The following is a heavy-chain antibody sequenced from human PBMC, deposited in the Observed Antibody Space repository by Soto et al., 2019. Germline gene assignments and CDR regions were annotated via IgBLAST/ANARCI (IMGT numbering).Heavy chain of an antibody. CDR2: ISSSGSII. CDR3: ARDQGYYDSSGYFDY. D-gene: IGHD3-22*01. V-gene: IGHV3-11*01. CDR1: GFTFSDYY. J-gene: IGHJ4*02. Sequence: GVSLRLSCAASGFTFSDYYMSWIRQAPGKGLEWVSYISSSGSIIYYADSVKGRFTISRDNARNSLYLQLNSLRAEDTAVYYCARDQGYYDSSGYFDYWGQGTLVTVSS.